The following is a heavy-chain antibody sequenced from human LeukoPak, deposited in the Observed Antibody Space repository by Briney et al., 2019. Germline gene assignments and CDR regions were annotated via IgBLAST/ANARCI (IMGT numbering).Heavy chain of an antibody. D-gene: IGHD6-6*01. J-gene: IGHJ4*02. V-gene: IGHV3-21*01. CDR1: GFTSSSYT. Sequence: GRSLRLSCAASGFTSSSYTMNWVRQAPGKGLEWVSSISSSSSYIYYADSVKGRFTISRDNAKNSLYLQMNSLRAEDTAVYYCARKDSRSSYGYFDYWGQGTLVTVSS. CDR2: ISSSSSYI. CDR3: ARKDSRSSYGYFDY.